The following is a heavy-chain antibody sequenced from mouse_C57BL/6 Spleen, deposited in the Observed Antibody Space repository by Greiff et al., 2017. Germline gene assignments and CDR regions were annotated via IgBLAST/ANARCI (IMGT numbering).Heavy chain of an antibody. Sequence: EVQLQQSGGGLVQPGGSMKLSCAASGFTFSDAWMDWVRQSPEQGLAWVAEIRNKANNHATYYAESVKGRFTISRDDSKSRVYLQMNSLRAEDTGIYYCTRRPWFADWGQGTLVTVSA. CDR3: TRRPWFAD. CDR2: IRNKANNHAT. CDR1: GFTFSDAW. J-gene: IGHJ3*01. V-gene: IGHV6-6*01.